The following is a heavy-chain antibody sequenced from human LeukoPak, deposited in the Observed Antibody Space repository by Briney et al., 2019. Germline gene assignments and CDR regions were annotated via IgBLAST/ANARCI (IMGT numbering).Heavy chain of an antibody. V-gene: IGHV4-59*12. CDR1: GDSIRSSY. D-gene: IGHD7-27*01. J-gene: IGHJ2*01. CDR2: MHFSGIT. CDR3: ARATRKLGIWYSDL. Sequence: PSETLSLTCTVSGDSIRSSYYSWIRQPPGKGLECIGYMHFSGITNYNPSLKSRVTISVDTSKNQFPLRLGSVTAADTAVYYCARATRKLGIWYSDLWGRGTLVTVSS.